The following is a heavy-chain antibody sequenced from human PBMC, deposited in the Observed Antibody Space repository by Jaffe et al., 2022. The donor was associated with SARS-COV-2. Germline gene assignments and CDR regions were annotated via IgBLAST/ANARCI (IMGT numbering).Heavy chain of an antibody. J-gene: IGHJ4*02. CDR3: ARQEGIVVGSRGLDY. CDR1: GGSISSSSYY. D-gene: IGHD2-15*01. Sequence: QLQLQESGPGLVKPSETLSLTCTVSGGSISSSSYYWGWIRQPPGKGLEWIGSIYYSGSTYYNPSLKSRVTISVDTSKNQFSLKLSSVTAADTAVYYCARQEGIVVGSRGLDYWGQGTLVTVSS. V-gene: IGHV4-39*01. CDR2: IYYSGST.